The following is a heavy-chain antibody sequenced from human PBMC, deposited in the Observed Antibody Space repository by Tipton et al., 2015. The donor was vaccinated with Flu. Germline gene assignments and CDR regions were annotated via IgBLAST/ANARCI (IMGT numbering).Heavy chain of an antibody. CDR2: VSTSGST. CDR1: GGSISKSY. J-gene: IGHJ3*01. V-gene: IGHV4-4*07. Sequence: TLSLTCTVSGGSISKSYWSRIRQPAGKGLEWIGRVSTSGSTNYNASLESRVTMSRDTSKNQFSLRLRSATAADTALYYCARDLRGYSGYTGGDAFDVWGPGIMVTVSS. CDR3: ARDLRGYSGYTGGDAFDV. D-gene: IGHD5-12*01.